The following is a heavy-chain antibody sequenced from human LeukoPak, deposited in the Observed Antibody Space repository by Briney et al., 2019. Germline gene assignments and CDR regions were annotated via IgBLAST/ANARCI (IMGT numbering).Heavy chain of an antibody. CDR1: GFTFSSYG. Sequence: GGSLRLSCAASGFTFSSYGMDWVRQAPGKGLEWVAFIRYDGSNKYYADSVKGRFTISRDNSKNTLYLQMNSLRVEDSAVYYCAKAIGPSHSSSWYYYYYMDVWGKGTTVTVSS. D-gene: IGHD6-13*01. CDR2: IRYDGSNK. J-gene: IGHJ6*03. V-gene: IGHV3-30*02. CDR3: AKAIGPSHSSSWYYYYYMDV.